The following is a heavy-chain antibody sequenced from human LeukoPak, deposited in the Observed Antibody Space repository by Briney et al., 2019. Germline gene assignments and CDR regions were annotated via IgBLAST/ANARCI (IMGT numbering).Heavy chain of an antibody. J-gene: IGHJ4*02. D-gene: IGHD4-17*01. CDR3: AREAYGDWYYFDY. CDR1: GFTVSRNY. CDR2: IYSGGST. Sequence: GGSLRLSCAASGFTVSRNYMSWVRQAPGKGLEWVSLIYSGGSTYYADSVKGRFTISRDNSKNTLYLQMNSLRAEDTAVYYCAREAYGDWYYFDYWGQGTLVTVSS. V-gene: IGHV3-66*01.